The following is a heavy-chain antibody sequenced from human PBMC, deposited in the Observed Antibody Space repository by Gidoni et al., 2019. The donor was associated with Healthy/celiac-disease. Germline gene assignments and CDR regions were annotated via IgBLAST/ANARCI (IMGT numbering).Heavy chain of an antibody. V-gene: IGHV3-11*01. D-gene: IGHD6-13*01. J-gene: IGHJ6*02. CDR1: GFTLRYYY. CDR2: ISSSGRTI. Sequence: QVQLVESGGGLVKPGGSLRLSCAASGFTLRYYYMSWIRQAPGKGLEWVSYISSSGRTIYYADSVKGRFTISRDNAKNSLYLQMNSLRAEDTAVYYCAREDLYSSSWFGMDVWGQGTTVTVSS. CDR3: AREDLYSSSWFGMDV.